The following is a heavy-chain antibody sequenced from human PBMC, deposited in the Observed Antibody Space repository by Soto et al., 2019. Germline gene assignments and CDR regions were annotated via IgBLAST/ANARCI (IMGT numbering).Heavy chain of an antibody. Sequence: GGSLRLSCAASGFTFSSYGMHWVRQAPGKGLEWVAVISYDGSNKYYADSVKGRLTISRDNSKNTLNLQMNSLRAEDTAVYYCAKGYAKSWYYFDYWGQGTQVTVSS. CDR2: ISYDGSNK. CDR1: GFTFSSYG. CDR3: AKGYAKSWYYFDY. D-gene: IGHD6-13*01. V-gene: IGHV3-30*18. J-gene: IGHJ4*02.